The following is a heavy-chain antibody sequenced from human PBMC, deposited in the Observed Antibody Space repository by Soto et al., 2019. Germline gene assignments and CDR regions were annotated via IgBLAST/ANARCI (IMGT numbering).Heavy chain of an antibody. CDR3: ASKRMGSYRYWDYYYGMDV. CDR1: GGSISSGDYY. V-gene: IGHV4-30-4*01. CDR2: IYYSGST. J-gene: IGHJ6*02. Sequence: QVQLQESGPGLVKPSQTLSLTCTVSGGSISSGDYYWSWIRQPPGKGLVWIGYIYYSGSTYYNPSLKSRVTISVDTSKNQFSLKLSSVTAADTAVYYCASKRMGSYRYWDYYYGMDVWGQGTTVTVSS. D-gene: IGHD3-16*02.